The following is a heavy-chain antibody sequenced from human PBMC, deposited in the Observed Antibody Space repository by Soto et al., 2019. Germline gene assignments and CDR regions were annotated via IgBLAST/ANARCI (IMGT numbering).Heavy chain of an antibody. J-gene: IGHJ4*02. CDR3: ARESEDLTSNFDF. CDR2: ISSTTNYI. CDR1: GFTFTRYS. V-gene: IGHV3-21*06. Sequence: GGSLKLSCAASGFTFTRYSMNWVRQTPGKGLEWVSSISSTTNYIYYGDSMKGRFTISRDNAKNSLYLEMNSLRAEDTAVYYCARESEDLTSNFDFWGQGTLVTVSS.